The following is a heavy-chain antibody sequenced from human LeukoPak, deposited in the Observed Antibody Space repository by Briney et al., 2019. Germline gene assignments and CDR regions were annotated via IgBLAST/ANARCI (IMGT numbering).Heavy chain of an antibody. CDR3: ARDRGGEGGPYYFDY. J-gene: IGHJ4*02. CDR1: GYTFTGYY. Sequence: ASVKVSCKASGYTFTGYYMHWVRQAPGQGLEWMGWINPNSGGTNYAQKFQGRVTMTRDTSISTAYMELRSLRSDDTAVYYCARDRGGEGGPYYFDYWGQGTLVTVSS. V-gene: IGHV1-2*02. D-gene: IGHD3-10*01. CDR2: INPNSGGT.